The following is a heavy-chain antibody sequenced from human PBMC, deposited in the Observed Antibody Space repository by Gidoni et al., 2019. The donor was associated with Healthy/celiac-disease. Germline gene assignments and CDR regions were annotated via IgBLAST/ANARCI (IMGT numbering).Heavy chain of an antibody. Sequence: QLQLQESGPGLVKPSETLSLTCTVSGGSISSSSYYWGWIRQPPGKGLEWIGSIYYSGSTYYNPSLKSRVTISVDTSKNQFSLKLSSVTAADTAVYYCARHSPYSSSWYWGQGTLVTVSS. J-gene: IGHJ4*02. CDR3: ARHSPYSSSWY. CDR2: IYYSGST. D-gene: IGHD6-13*01. CDR1: GGSISSSSYY. V-gene: IGHV4-39*01.